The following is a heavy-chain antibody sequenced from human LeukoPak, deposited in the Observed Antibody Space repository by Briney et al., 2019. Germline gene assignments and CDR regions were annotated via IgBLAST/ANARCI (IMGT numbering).Heavy chain of an antibody. CDR3: ARDPYYDSSGYYSPEGMDV. J-gene: IGHJ6*02. Sequence: PSQTLSLTCTVSGGSISSGDYYWSWIRQPPGKGLEWIGYIYYSGSTYYNPSLKSRVTISVDTSKNQFSLKLSSVTAADAAVYYCARDPYYDSSGYYSPEGMDVWGQGTTVTVSS. CDR2: IYYSGST. D-gene: IGHD3-22*01. CDR1: GGSISSGDYY. V-gene: IGHV4-30-4*01.